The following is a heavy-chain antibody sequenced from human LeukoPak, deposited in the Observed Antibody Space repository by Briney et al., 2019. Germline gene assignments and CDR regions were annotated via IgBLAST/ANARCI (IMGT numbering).Heavy chain of an antibody. CDR1: GYTFTGYY. CDR3: ARSPSLEWLLHV. Sequence: GASVKVSCKASGYTFTGYYMHWVRQAPGQGLEWMGWINPNSGGTNYAQKFQGRVTMTRDTSISTAYMELSRLRSDDTAVYYYARSPSLEWLLHVWGQGTLDTVSS. V-gene: IGHV1-2*02. J-gene: IGHJ4*02. CDR2: INPNSGGT. D-gene: IGHD3-3*01.